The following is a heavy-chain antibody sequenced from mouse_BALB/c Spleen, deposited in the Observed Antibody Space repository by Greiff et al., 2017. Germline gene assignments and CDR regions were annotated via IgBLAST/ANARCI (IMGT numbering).Heavy chain of an antibody. CDR3: ARGVSLRTSFAY. V-gene: IGHV1S29*02. J-gene: IGHJ3*01. CDR1: GYTFTDYN. D-gene: IGHD2-14*01. CDR2: IYPYNGGT. Sequence: EVQLQQSGPELVKPGASVKISCKASGYTFTDYNMHWVKQSHGKSLEWIGYIYPYNGGTGYNQKFKSKATLTVDNSSSTAYMELRSLTSEDSAVYYCARGVSLRTSFAYWGQGTLVTVSA.